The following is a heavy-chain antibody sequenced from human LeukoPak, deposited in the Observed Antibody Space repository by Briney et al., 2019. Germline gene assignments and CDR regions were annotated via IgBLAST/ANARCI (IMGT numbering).Heavy chain of an antibody. CDR1: GFTFSSYS. Sequence: PGGSLRLSCAASGFTFSSYSMNWVRQPPGKGLEWVSSISSSTYIYYADSMKGRFSISRDNTRNSLYLQMDSLRAEDTAVYYCARGVFNYGHTIDTWGQGTLVTVSS. D-gene: IGHD3-10*01. J-gene: IGHJ5*02. V-gene: IGHV3-21*01. CDR2: ISSSTYI. CDR3: ARGVFNYGHTIDT.